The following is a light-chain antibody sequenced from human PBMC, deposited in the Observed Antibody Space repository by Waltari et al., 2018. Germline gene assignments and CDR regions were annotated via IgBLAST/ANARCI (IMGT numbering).Light chain of an antibody. CDR1: GGAVGGYNY. V-gene: IGLV2-14*03. CDR3: SSYTFSSTLEV. CDR2: DVS. Sequence: QSALTQPASVSGSPGQPITIPCPGTGGAVGGYNYVSWYQQHPGKVPRLIIYDVSDRPSGVSNRFSASKSGNTAFLTISGLQAEDEADYYCSSYTFSSTLEVFGTGTKVTVL. J-gene: IGLJ1*01.